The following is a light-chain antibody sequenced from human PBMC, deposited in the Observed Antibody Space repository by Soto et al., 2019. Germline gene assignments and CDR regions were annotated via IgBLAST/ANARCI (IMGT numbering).Light chain of an antibody. Sequence: EIVLTQSPATLSLSPGERATLSCRASQSVSSYLAWYQQKPGQAPRLLIYDASNRATGIPARFSGSGSGTDFTLTICSLEPEDFAVYYCQQRRNWTFGGGTKVEIK. V-gene: IGKV3-11*01. J-gene: IGKJ4*01. CDR2: DAS. CDR3: QQRRNWT. CDR1: QSVSSY.